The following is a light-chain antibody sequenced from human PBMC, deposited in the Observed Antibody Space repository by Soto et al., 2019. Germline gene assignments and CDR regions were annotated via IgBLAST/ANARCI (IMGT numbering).Light chain of an antibody. J-gene: IGLJ1*01. Sequence: HSVLTQPPSVSGAPGQRGSISCTGSSSNIGAYYDVHWYQPVPGTAPKLLIFSNTNRPSGVPDRFSGPKSGTSASLAITGLQAEDEADYYCQSYDTSLRDYVFGTGTK. CDR1: SSNIGAYYD. V-gene: IGLV1-40*01. CDR2: SNT. CDR3: QSYDTSLRDYV.